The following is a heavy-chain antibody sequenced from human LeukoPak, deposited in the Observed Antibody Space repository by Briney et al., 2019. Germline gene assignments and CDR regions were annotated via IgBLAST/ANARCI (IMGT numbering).Heavy chain of an antibody. CDR1: GFTFSSYS. D-gene: IGHD1-1*01. CDR3: ARGFQLESTDY. J-gene: IGHJ4*02. CDR2: ISSSSSTI. V-gene: IGHV3-48*01. Sequence: PGGSLRLSCAAPGFTFSSYSMNWVRQAPGKGLEWVSYISSSSSTIYYADSVKGRFTISRDNAKNSLYLQMNSLRAEGTAVYYCARGFQLESTDYWGQGTLVTVSS.